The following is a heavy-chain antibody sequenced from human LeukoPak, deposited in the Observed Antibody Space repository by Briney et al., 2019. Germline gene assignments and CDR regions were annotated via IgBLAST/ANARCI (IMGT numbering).Heavy chain of an antibody. V-gene: IGHV3-20*04. D-gene: IGHD1-26*01. CDR2: INWRGSSI. Sequence: PGGSLRLSCVASGFNFDEYAMGWVRQVPGKGLEWISLINWRGSSIGYGEPVKGRFTISRDNAKNSLFLQMDSLRAEDTAVYYCARSIVGAMGRYYYYYMDVWGKGTTVTVSS. J-gene: IGHJ6*03. CDR1: GFNFDEYA. CDR3: ARSIVGAMGRYYYYYMDV.